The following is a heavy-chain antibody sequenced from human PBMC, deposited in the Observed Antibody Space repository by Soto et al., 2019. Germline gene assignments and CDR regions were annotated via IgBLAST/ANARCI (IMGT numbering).Heavy chain of an antibody. CDR3: AKESHSWPYNWFDP. CDR1: GFTFSTYA. J-gene: IGHJ5*02. Sequence: GGSLRLSCAASGFTFSTYAMIWVRQAPGKGLEWVSVITGSGGSTYYADSVKGRFTISRDTSKNTLFLQMNSLRAEDTAVYYFAKESHSWPYNWFDPWGQGTLGTVSS. D-gene: IGHD6-13*01. CDR2: ITGSGGST. V-gene: IGHV3-23*01.